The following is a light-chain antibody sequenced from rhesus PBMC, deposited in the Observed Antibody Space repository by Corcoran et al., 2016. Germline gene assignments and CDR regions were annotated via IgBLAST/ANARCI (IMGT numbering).Light chain of an antibody. CDR2: KSS. CDR3: QNCRRNQWT. J-gene: IGKJ1*01. CDR1: QSISNW. Sequence: DIQMTQSPSSLSASVGDTVTITCRASQSISNWLAWYQQKPGRVPNLLIYKSSTLQFGFPSRFSGSGSGTDFTLTISSLQSEDFGTYYCQNCRRNQWTFGQGTRVEIK. V-gene: IGKV1-22*01.